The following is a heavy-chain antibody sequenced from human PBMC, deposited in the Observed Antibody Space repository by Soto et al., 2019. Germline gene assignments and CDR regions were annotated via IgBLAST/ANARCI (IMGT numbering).Heavy chain of an antibody. D-gene: IGHD2-15*01. CDR3: ARDRSPGGNPYLDY. CDR2: IDYSGST. V-gene: IGHV4-31*03. CDR1: GASITSGGHY. Sequence: SETLSLTCTVSGASITSGGHYWSWIRQHPGKGLEWIGYIDYSGSTHYNPSLKSRLSISIDRSKHQFSLNLTSVTPADTAVYYWARDRSPGGNPYLDYWGQETLVTVSS. J-gene: IGHJ4*02.